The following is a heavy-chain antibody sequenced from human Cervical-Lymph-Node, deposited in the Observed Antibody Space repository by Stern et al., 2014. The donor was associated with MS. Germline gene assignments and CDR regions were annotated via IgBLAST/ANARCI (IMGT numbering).Heavy chain of an antibody. V-gene: IGHV4-31*03. CDR1: GDSINSGGHY. D-gene: IGHD1-26*01. CDR2: IYNSGAT. J-gene: IGHJ5*02. Sequence: QVQLVESVPGLVKPSQTLSLTCTVSGDSINSGGHYWSWIRQRPGKGLEWIGYIYNSGATFYSPSLKGRVTISLDTSKNQFSLTLSSVTAADTAIYYCASRWSGTYYGQNWFDPWGQGILVTVSS. CDR3: ASRWSGTYYGQNWFDP.